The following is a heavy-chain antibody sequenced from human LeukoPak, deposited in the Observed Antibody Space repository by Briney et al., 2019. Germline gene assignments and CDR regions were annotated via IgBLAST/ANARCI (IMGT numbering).Heavy chain of an antibody. Sequence: GGSLRLSGAASGFTFSSHWMHWVRQAPGKGLLWVSRINSDGSSTGYADSVKGRFTISRDNAKNTLYLQMNSLRAEDTAVYYCARSGGNYGDYALYWGQGALVTVSS. D-gene: IGHD4-17*01. CDR2: INSDGSST. V-gene: IGHV3-74*01. J-gene: IGHJ4*02. CDR1: GFTFSSHW. CDR3: ARSGGNYGDYALY.